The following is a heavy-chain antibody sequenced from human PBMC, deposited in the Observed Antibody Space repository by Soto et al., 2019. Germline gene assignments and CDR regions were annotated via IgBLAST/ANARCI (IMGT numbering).Heavy chain of an antibody. J-gene: IGHJ4*02. V-gene: IGHV3-48*01. CDR3: ARDPKFTPLDY. Sequence: GGSLRLSCAASGFTFSSYSMNWVRQAPGKGLEWVSYISSSSSTIYYADSVKGRFTISRDNAKNSLYLQMNSLRAEDTAVYYCARDPKFTPLDYWGQGTLVTVSS. CDR2: ISSSSSTI. CDR1: GFTFSSYS.